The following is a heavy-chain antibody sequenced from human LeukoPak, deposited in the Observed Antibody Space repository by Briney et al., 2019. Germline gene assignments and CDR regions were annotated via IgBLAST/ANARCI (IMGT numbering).Heavy chain of an antibody. J-gene: IGHJ3*02. D-gene: IGHD3-22*01. CDR2: IIPIFGTA. CDR3: ARDVYYDSSGNDAFDI. V-gene: IGHV1-69*13. Sequence: SVKASCKASGGTFSSYAISWVRQAPGQGLEWMGGIIPIFGTANYAQKFQGRVTITADESTSTAYMELSSLRSEDTAVYYCARDVYYDSSGNDAFDIWGQGTMVTVSS. CDR1: GGTFSSYA.